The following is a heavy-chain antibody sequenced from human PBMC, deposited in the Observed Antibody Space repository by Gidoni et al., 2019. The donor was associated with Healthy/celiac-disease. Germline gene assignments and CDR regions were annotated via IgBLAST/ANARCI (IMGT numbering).Heavy chain of an antibody. V-gene: IGHV4-59*01. CDR1: GGSIRSYY. CDR3: ARDPDYYDSSGSYFDY. J-gene: IGHJ4*02. D-gene: IGHD3-22*01. Sequence: QVQLQESGPGLVKSSETLSLTCTVSGGSIRSYYWSWIRQPPGKGLEWIGYIYYSGSTNYNPSLKSRVTISVDTSKNQFSLKLSSVTAADTAVYYCARDPDYYDSSGSYFDYWGQGTLVTVSS. CDR2: IYYSGST.